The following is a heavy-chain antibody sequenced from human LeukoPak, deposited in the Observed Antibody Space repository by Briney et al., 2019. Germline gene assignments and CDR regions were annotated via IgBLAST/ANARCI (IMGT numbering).Heavy chain of an antibody. J-gene: IGHJ3*02. CDR3: ATHTIAGDAFDI. CDR1: GFTFSSYE. CDR2: ITSSGSST. Sequence: GGSLRLSCVASGFTFSSYEMNWVRQAPGKGLEWVSYITSSGSSTYYADSVKGRFTISRDNSKNTLYLQMNSLRAEDTAVYYCATHTIAGDAFDIWGQGTMVTVSS. D-gene: IGHD6-13*01. V-gene: IGHV3-48*03.